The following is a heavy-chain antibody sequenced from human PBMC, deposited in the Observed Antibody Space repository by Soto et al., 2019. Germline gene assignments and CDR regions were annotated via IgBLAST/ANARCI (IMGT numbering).Heavy chain of an antibody. J-gene: IGHJ6*02. V-gene: IGHV1-69*01. CDR3: ARYQGKKSSLQRNYGMDV. Sequence: LVNGYWKSAGGTFSSYSMSWVREAPGQGLEWMGWIIPIFGTANYAQEFQGRVTITADESTSTAYMELSSLRSEDTAVYYCARYQGKKSSLQRNYGMDVSAQATTVTFPS. CDR2: IIPIFGTA. CDR1: GGTFSSYS. D-gene: IGHD3-16*02.